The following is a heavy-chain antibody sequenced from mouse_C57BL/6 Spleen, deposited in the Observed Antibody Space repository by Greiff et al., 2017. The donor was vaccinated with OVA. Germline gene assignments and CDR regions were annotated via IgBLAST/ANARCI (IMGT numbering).Heavy chain of an antibody. CDR1: GYAFSSYW. V-gene: IGHV1-80*01. J-gene: IGHJ2*01. Sequence: QVQLKESGAELVKPGASVKISCKASGYAFSSYWMNWVKQRPGKGLEWIGQIYPGDGDTNYNGKFKGKATLTADKSSSTAYMQLSSLTSEDSAVYFCARWDITTDDYWGQGTTLTVSS. CDR3: ARWDITTDDY. D-gene: IGHD1-2*01. CDR2: IYPGDGDT.